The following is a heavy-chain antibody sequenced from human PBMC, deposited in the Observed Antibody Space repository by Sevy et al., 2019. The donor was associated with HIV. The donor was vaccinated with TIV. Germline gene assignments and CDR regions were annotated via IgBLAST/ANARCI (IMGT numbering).Heavy chain of an antibody. CDR2: IKSKTDGGTT. CDR3: TTGLILTGYYTWLNYFDY. D-gene: IGHD3-9*01. CDR1: GFTFSNAW. V-gene: IGHV3-15*01. Sequence: GGSLRLSCAASGFTFSNAWMSWVRQAPGKGLEWVGHIKSKTDGGTTDYAAPGKGRFTISRDDSKKTLYLQMNSLKTEDTAGYYCTTGLILTGYYTWLNYFDYWGQGTLVTVSS. J-gene: IGHJ4*02.